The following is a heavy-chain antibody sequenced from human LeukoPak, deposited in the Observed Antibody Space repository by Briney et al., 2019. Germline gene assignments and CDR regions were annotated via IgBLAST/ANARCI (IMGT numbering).Heavy chain of an antibody. CDR1: GGSISSYY. CDR3: ARVLKRTLYYYYGMDV. D-gene: IGHD1-14*01. CDR2: IYYSGST. Sequence: PSETLSLTCTVSGGSISSYYWSWIRQPPGKGLEWIRYIYYSGSTNYNPSLKSRVTISVDTSKNQFSLKLSFVTTADTAVYYCARVLKRTLYYYYGMDVWGQGTTVTVSS. J-gene: IGHJ6*02. V-gene: IGHV4-59*01.